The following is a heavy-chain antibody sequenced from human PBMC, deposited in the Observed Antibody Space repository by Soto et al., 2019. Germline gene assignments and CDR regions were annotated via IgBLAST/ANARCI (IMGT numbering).Heavy chain of an antibody. J-gene: IGHJ5*02. CDR1: GVTFSSYG. CDR3: ARDPTMVRGVMEFGHWLDP. CDR2: ISYDGSNK. D-gene: IGHD3-10*01. V-gene: IGHV3-30*03. Sequence: GGYLRLSCAASGVTFSSYGMHWVRQAPGKGLEWVAVISYDGSNKYYADSVKGRFTISRDNSKNTLYLQMNSLRAEDTAVYYCARDPTMVRGVMEFGHWLDPWGQGTLVTVSS.